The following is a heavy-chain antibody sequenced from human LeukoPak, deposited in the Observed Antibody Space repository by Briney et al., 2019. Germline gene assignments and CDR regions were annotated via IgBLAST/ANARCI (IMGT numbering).Heavy chain of an antibody. D-gene: IGHD6-19*01. CDR1: GGSISSYY. J-gene: IGHJ3*02. CDR2: IYYSGST. Sequence: SETLSLTCTVSGGSISSYYWSWIRQPPGKGLEWIGYIYYSGSTNYNPSPKSRVTISVDTSKNQFSLKLSSVTAADTAVYYCARHDSSGWQDAFDIWGQGTMVTVSS. CDR3: ARHDSSGWQDAFDI. V-gene: IGHV4-59*08.